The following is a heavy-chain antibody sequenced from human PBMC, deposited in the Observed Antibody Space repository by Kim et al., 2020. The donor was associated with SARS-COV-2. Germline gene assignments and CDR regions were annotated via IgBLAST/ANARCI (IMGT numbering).Heavy chain of an antibody. CDR2: ISYDGSNK. Sequence: GGSLRLSCAASGFTFSSYAMHWVRQAPGKGLEWVAVISYDGSNKYYADSVKGRFTISRDNSKNTLYLQMNSLRAEDTAVYYCARDLRDGYKVAEYFQHWGQGTLVTVSS. CDR3: ARDLRDGYKVAEYFQH. CDR1: GFTFSSYA. J-gene: IGHJ1*01. V-gene: IGHV3-30*04. D-gene: IGHD5-12*01.